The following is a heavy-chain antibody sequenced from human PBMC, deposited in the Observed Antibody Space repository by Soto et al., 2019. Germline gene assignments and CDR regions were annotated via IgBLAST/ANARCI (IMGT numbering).Heavy chain of an antibody. Sequence: GGSLRLSCAASGFTFSSYAMHWVRQAPGKGLEWVAVISYDGSNKYYADSVKGRFTISRDNSKNTLYLQMNSLRAEDTAVYYCARDWALAYCGGDCYSSGLFDYWGQGTLVTVSS. CDR1: GFTFSSYA. D-gene: IGHD2-21*02. V-gene: IGHV3-30-3*01. J-gene: IGHJ4*02. CDR2: ISYDGSNK. CDR3: ARDWALAYCGGDCYSSGLFDY.